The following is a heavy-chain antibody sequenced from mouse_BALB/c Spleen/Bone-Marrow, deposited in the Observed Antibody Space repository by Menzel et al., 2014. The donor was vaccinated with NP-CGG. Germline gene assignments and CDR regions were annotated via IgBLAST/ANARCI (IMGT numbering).Heavy chain of an antibody. CDR2: INPITGYT. Sequence: VKLMESGAELAKPGASVMMSCKSSGYTFISYWMHWVKQRPGQGLEWIGYINPITGYTEYGQKFKDKATLTADKSSSTAYIQLSSLTSEDSAVYYCARNYDYDGGYYAMDYWGQGTSVTVSS. J-gene: IGHJ4*01. CDR1: GYTFISYW. D-gene: IGHD2-4*01. V-gene: IGHV1-7*01. CDR3: ARNYDYDGGYYAMDY.